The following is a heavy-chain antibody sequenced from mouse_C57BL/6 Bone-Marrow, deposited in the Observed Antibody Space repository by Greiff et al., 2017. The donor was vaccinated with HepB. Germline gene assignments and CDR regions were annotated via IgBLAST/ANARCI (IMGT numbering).Heavy chain of an antibody. V-gene: IGHV1-50*01. J-gene: IGHJ4*01. CDR2: IDPSDSYT. CDR3: ARDSSSLYAMDY. D-gene: IGHD3-2*02. CDR1: GYTFTSYW. Sequence: QVQLQQPGAELVKPGASVKLSCKASGYTFTSYWMQWVKQRPGQGLEWIGEIDPSDSYTNYNQKFKGKATLTVDTSSSTAYMQLSSLTSEDSAVYYCARDSSSLYAMDYWGQGTSVTVSS.